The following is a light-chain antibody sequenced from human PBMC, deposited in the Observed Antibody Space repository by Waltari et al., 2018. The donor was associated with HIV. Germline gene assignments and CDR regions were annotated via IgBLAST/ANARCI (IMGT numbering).Light chain of an antibody. CDR2: KDH. V-gene: IGLV3-25*03. CDR3: QSVESSGSRV. CDR1: ALQKQY. J-gene: IGLJ3*02. Sequence: SYELTQPPSVSASPGQTARITCSGDALQKQYVYWYQQRPGQAPVLVIYKDHERPSGIPERFSGSSSGTTVTLTISGVQAEDEADYYCQSVESSGSRVFGGGTKLTVL.